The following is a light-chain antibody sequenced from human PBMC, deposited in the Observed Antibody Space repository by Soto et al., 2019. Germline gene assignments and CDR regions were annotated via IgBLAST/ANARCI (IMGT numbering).Light chain of an antibody. CDR1: AGAVTSDYF. Sequence: VVTQAPSLTLCPCGADTLTRETSAGAVTSDYFPNWFQQRPGQTPRSLIYNTNNKHSWTPARFSGSLLGGKAALTLSGVQPEDEADYYCLLYYGPAYVFGTGTKVTVL. CDR2: NTN. J-gene: IGLJ1*01. CDR3: LLYYGPAYV. V-gene: IGLV7-43*01.